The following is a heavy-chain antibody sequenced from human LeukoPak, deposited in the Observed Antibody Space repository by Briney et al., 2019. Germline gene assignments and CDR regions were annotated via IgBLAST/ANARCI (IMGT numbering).Heavy chain of an antibody. V-gene: IGHV3-21*01. CDR2: ISSSSSYI. CDR3: ARLGVLWFGELHSYFDY. J-gene: IGHJ4*02. CDR1: GFTFSSYS. Sequence: GGSLRLSCAAPGFTFSSYSMNWVRQAPGKGLEWVSSISSSSSYIYYADSVKGRFTISRDNAKNSLYLQMNSLRAEDTAVYYCARLGVLWFGELHSYFDYWGQGTLVTVSS. D-gene: IGHD3-10*01.